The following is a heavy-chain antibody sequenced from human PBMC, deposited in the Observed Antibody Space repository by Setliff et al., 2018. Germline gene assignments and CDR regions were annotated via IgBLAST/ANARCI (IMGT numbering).Heavy chain of an antibody. D-gene: IGHD6-13*01. J-gene: IGHJ5*01. V-gene: IGHV4-61*09. CDR2: ILSSGGT. CDR1: GASISSGSNY. CDR3: ARDTPHDPVSSNWYRNWFDS. Sequence: PSETLSLTCSVSGASISSGSNYWSWIRQPAGKGVEWIGHILSSGGTNYNPSLKNRVSISLDTSKNQFSLNLNSVTAADTAVYFCARDTPHDPVSSNWYRNWFDSWGQGILVTVSS.